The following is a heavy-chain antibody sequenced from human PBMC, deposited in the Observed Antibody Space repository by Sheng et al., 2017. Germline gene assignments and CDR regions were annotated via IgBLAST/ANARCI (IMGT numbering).Heavy chain of an antibody. J-gene: IGHJ4*02. Sequence: QVQLVQSGAEVKKPGSSVKVSCKASGGTFSSYAISWVRQAPGQGLEWMGGIIPILGIANYAQKFQGRVTITADKSTSTAYMELSSLRSEDTAVYYCARDLGSVPAAMGYWGQGTPGHRLL. V-gene: IGHV1-69*04. D-gene: IGHD2-2*01. CDR2: IIPILGIA. CDR1: GGTFSSYA. CDR3: ARDLGSVPAAMGY.